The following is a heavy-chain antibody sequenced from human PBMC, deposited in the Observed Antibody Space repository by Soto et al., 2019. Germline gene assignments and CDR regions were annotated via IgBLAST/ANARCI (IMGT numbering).Heavy chain of an antibody. J-gene: IGHJ4*02. D-gene: IGHD5-18*01. CDR2: INHSGST. Sequence: PSETLSLTCAVYGGSFSGYYWSWIRQPPGKGLEWIGEINHSGSTNYNPSLKSRVTISVDTSKNQFSLKLSSVTAADTAVYYCARGRRTAMVNFDYWGQGTLVTVSS. V-gene: IGHV4-34*01. CDR3: ARGRRTAMVNFDY. CDR1: GGSFSGYY.